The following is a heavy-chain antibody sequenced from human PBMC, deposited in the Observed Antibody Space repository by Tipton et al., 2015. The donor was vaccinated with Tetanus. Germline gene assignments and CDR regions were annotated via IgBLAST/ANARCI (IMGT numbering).Heavy chain of an antibody. Sequence: TLSLTCTVSGDSISFYYWSWIRQPPGKGLEWIGYIYYSGNTKYNPSPKSRVTMSVDTSKNQFSLNLTSVTPADTAVYYCARDLRRYQQNNWFDPWGQGTLVTVSS. CDR1: GDSISFYY. CDR2: IYYSGNT. D-gene: IGHD2-2*01. CDR3: ARDLRRYQQNNWFDP. V-gene: IGHV4-59*01. J-gene: IGHJ5*02.